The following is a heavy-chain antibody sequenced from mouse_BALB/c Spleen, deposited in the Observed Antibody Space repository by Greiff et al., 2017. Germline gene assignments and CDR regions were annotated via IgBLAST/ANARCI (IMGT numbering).Heavy chain of an antibody. D-gene: IGHD2-3*01. CDR3: ARYDGYLSSWFAY. CDR1: GDSITSGY. J-gene: IGHJ3*01. CDR2: ISYSGST. Sequence: EVQLVESGPGLVKPSQTLSLTCSVTGDSITSGYWNWIRKFPGNKLEYMGYISYSGSTYYNPSLKSRISITRDTSKNQYYLQLNSVTTEDTATYYCARYDGYLSSWFAYWGQGTLVTVSA. V-gene: IGHV3-8*02.